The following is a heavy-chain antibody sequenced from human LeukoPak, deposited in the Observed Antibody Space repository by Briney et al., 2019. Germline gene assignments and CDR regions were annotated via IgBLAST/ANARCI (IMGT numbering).Heavy chain of an antibody. CDR1: GFTFNNYA. CDR3: AMGLIPTEIDY. D-gene: IGHD2-8*01. V-gene: IGHV3-53*01. J-gene: IGHJ4*02. Sequence: GGSLRLSCAASGFTFNNYAMSWVRQAPGKGLEWVSVIYSGGSTYYADSVKGRFTISRDNSKNTLYLQMNSLRAEDTAVYYCAMGLIPTEIDYWGQGTLVTVSS. CDR2: IYSGGST.